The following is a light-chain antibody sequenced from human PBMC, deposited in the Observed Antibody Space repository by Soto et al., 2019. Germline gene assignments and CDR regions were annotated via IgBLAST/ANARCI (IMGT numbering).Light chain of an antibody. CDR3: AAWDDSLNGWV. CDR2: TDD. CDR1: SSNIGSNA. J-gene: IGLJ7*01. Sequence: QSVLTQPPSASGTPGQRGTISCSGSSSNIGSNAVSWYQQLPGTAPKLLICTDDQRPSGVPDRFAGSKSGTSASLAISGLKSEDEADYYCAAWDDSLNGWVFGGGTQLTVL. V-gene: IGLV1-44*01.